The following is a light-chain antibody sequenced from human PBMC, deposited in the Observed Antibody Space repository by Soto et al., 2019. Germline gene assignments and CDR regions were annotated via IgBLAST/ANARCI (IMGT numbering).Light chain of an antibody. V-gene: IGLV4-69*02. Sequence: QPVLTQSPSDSASLGASVKLTCTLNSGHSNYAIAWHQQQPEKGPRYLMKVNGDGSHTKGDGIPDRFSGSSSGAERYLTISSLQSEDEADYYCQTWGTGIRVVFGGGTKVTVL. CDR2: VNGDGSH. J-gene: IGLJ2*01. CDR3: QTWGTGIRVV. CDR1: SGHSNYA.